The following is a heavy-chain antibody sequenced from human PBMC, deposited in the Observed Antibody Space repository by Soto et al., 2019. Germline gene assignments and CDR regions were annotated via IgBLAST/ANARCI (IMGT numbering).Heavy chain of an antibody. CDR2: IYWDDDK. D-gene: IGHD1-1*01. V-gene: IGHV2-5*02. CDR3: AHRAYINGNWNGGYFDY. J-gene: IGHJ4*02. Sequence: QITLKESGPTRVKPTQTLTLTCTFSGFSLNARPVGVGWIRQPPGKALERLALIYWDDDKRYSPSLQSRLTIPKDTSKNQVVLTMTNMDPVDTAIYYCAHRAYINGNWNGGYFDYWGQGALVTVSS. CDR1: GFSLNARPVG.